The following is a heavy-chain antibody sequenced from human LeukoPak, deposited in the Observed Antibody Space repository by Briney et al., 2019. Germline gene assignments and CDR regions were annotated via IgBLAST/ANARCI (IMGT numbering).Heavy chain of an antibody. CDR1: GGSISSGGYY. CDR3: AKRSFGASWDYGMDV. CDR2: IYYSGST. D-gene: IGHD3-3*01. Sequence: SETLSLTCTVSGGSISSGGYYWSWIRQHPGKGLEWLGYIYYSGSTYYNPSLKSRVTISVDTSKNQFSLKLSSVTAADTAVYYCAKRSFGASWDYGMDVWGQGTTVTVSS. J-gene: IGHJ6*02. V-gene: IGHV4-31*03.